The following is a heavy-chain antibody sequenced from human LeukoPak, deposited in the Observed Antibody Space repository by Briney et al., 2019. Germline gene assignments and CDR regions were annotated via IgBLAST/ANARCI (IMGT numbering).Heavy chain of an antibody. CDR1: GFTFDKFY. Sequence: GGSLRLSXVGSGFTFDKFYMSWARQAPGKGLEWVAQINQDGSGKYYVDSVRGRFTISRDNARTSVYLQMDSLSADDTAVYYCAREQWWRLDYWGQGTLVTVSS. CDR3: AREQWWRLDY. J-gene: IGHJ4*02. V-gene: IGHV3-7*01. CDR2: INQDGSGK. D-gene: IGHD2-21*02.